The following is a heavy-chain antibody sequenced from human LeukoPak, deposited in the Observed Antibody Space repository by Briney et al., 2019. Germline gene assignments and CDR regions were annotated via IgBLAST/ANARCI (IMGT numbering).Heavy chain of an antibody. J-gene: IGHJ4*02. D-gene: IGHD2-8*01. CDR1: GFSFTTSW. Sequence: GESLRLSCAASGFSFTTSWMRWVRQAPGKGLEWVGEIKPDGSDEFYVDFVKGRFTISRDNAKNSLYLQMNSLRAEDTAVYYCARDPLYGALDYWGQGTLVTVSS. CDR2: IKPDGSDE. V-gene: IGHV3-7*01. CDR3: ARDPLYGALDY.